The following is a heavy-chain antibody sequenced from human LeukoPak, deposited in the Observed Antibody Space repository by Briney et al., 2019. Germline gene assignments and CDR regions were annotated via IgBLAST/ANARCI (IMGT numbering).Heavy chain of an antibody. CDR2: IYTSGST. CDR1: GGSISSGSYY. CDR3: ARDEAMVRGVIITDAFDI. J-gene: IGHJ3*02. D-gene: IGHD3-10*01. V-gene: IGHV4-61*02. Sequence: SETLSLTCTVSGGSISSGSYYWSWIRQPAGKGLEWIGRIYTSGSTNYNPSLKSRVTISVDTSKNQFSLKLSSVTAADTAVYYCARDEAMVRGVIITDAFDIWGQGTMVTVSS.